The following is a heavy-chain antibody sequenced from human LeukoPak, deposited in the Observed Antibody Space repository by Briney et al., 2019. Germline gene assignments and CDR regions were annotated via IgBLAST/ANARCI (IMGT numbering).Heavy chain of an antibody. J-gene: IGHJ6*02. CDR1: GGSISSGDYY. CDR3: AREGRVSDFRSGYYYGMDV. D-gene: IGHD3-3*01. V-gene: IGHV4-30-4*01. Sequence: SETLSLTCTVSGGSISSGDYYWSWIRQPPGKGLEWIGYIYYSGSTYYNPSLKSRVTISVDTSKNQFSLKLSSVTAADTAVYYCAREGRVSDFRSGYYYGMDVWGQGTTVTVSS. CDR2: IYYSGST.